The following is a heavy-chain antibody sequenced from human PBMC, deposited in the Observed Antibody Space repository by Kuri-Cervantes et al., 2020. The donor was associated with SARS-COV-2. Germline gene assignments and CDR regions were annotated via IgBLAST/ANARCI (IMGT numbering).Heavy chain of an antibody. CDR1: GYTFTGYY. D-gene: IGHD3-10*01. V-gene: IGHV5-51*01. CDR3: ARAVSGVSNPYYFDY. CDR2: IYPGDSDT. Sequence: KVSCKASGYTFTGYYMHWVRQMPGKGLEWMGIIYPGDSDTRYRPPFRGRVTISADTSIGTAYLRWSSLRASDTAIYYCARAVSGVSNPYYFDYWGPGTLVTVSS. J-gene: IGHJ4*02.